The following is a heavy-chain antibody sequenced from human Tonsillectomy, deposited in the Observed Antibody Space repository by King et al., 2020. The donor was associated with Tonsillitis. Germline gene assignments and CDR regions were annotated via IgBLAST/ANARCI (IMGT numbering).Heavy chain of an antibody. J-gene: IGHJ4*02. V-gene: IGHV3-30*02. CDR3: AKESGPSTPFDY. CDR2: IQFDGTTK. CDR1: EFTFSSHP. Sequence: VQLVESGGGVVQPGGSLRLSCAASEFTFSSHPMHWVRQAPGKGLEWVAFIQFDGTTKYYVNSVKGRFTISRDNSKNRLFLEMSSLRAEDTAVYYCAKESGPSTPFDYWGQGTLVTVSS.